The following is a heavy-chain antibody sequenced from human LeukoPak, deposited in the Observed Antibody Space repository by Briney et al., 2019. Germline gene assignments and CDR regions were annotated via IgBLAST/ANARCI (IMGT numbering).Heavy chain of an antibody. J-gene: IGHJ4*02. Sequence: GGSLRLSCAASGFTFSSYEMNWVRQAPGKGLEWISYISSGGSMKYYADSVKGRFTISRDNAKNSLFLQMNSLRAEDTAIYYCASLAAACFDHWAQGTLVTASS. V-gene: IGHV3-48*03. CDR3: ASLAAACFDH. CDR2: ISSGGSMK. CDR1: GFTFSSYE. D-gene: IGHD6-25*01.